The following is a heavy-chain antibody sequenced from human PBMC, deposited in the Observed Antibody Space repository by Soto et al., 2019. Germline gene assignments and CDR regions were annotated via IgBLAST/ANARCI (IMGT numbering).Heavy chain of an antibody. D-gene: IGHD4-17*01. CDR1: GFTFSIYA. CDR3: ARRTVGWYFDL. Sequence: EVQLLESGGGWVQPGGSLRLSCAASGFTFSIYAMNWVRQAPGKGLEWVSVISGSGGSTYYADSVKGRFTISRDNSQNTLYLQMNSLRAEDTAVYYCARRTVGWYFDLWGRGTLVTVSS. CDR2: ISGSGGST. J-gene: IGHJ2*01. V-gene: IGHV3-23*01.